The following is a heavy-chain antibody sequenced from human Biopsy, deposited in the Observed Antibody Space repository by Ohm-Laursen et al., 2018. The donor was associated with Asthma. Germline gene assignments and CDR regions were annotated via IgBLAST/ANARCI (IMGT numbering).Heavy chain of an antibody. CDR3: ASQSSGPDFWSGYYYFDY. CDR1: GFTFSSYA. Sequence: SLRLSYAASGFTFSSYAMSWVRQAPGKGLEWVSAISGSGGSTYYADSVKGRFTISRDNSKNTLYLQMNSLRAKDTAVYYCASQSSGPDFWSGYYYFDYWGQGTLVTVSS. J-gene: IGHJ4*02. CDR2: ISGSGGST. V-gene: IGHV3-23*01. D-gene: IGHD3-3*01.